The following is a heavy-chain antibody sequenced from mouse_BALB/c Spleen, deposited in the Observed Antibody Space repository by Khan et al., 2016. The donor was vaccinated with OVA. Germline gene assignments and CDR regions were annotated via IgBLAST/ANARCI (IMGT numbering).Heavy chain of an antibody. CDR1: GYSITSGYA. Sequence: EVQLQESGPGLVKPSQSLSLTCTVTGYSITSGYAWNWIRQFPGNKLEWMGYISYSGVTSYTPSLKSRISITRATSKNQFFLQLNSVTTEVTATYYCARENYNGDYFDYWGQGTTLTVSS. CDR3: ARENYNGDYFDY. D-gene: IGHD1-1*01. CDR2: ISYSGVT. V-gene: IGHV3-2*02. J-gene: IGHJ2*01.